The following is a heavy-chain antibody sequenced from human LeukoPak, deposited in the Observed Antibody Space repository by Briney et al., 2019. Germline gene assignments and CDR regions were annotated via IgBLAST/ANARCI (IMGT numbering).Heavy chain of an antibody. CDR1: GYTFTSDD. J-gene: IGHJ3*02. CDR2: IIPILGIA. CDR3: ARVRGVMFRAFDI. D-gene: IGHD3-10*01. V-gene: IGHV1-69*04. Sequence: GASVKVSCKASGYTFTSDDINWVRQAPGQGLEWMGRIIPILGIANYAQKFQGRVTITADKSTSTAYMELSSLRSEDTAVYYCARVRGVMFRAFDIWGQGTMVTVSS.